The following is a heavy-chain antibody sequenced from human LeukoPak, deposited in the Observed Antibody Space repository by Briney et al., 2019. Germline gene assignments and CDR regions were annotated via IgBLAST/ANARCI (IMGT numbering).Heavy chain of an antibody. Sequence: GGSLRLSCAASGFTFSSYAMHWVRQAPGKGLEWVAVITYDGSNKHYADSVKGRFTISRDNSKNTLYLQMNSLRAEDTAVYYCARDPVPYSGTHNDAFDIWGQGTMVTVSS. V-gene: IGHV3-30-3*01. CDR3: ARDPVPYSGTHNDAFDI. J-gene: IGHJ3*02. CDR2: ITYDGSNK. D-gene: IGHD1-26*01. CDR1: GFTFSSYA.